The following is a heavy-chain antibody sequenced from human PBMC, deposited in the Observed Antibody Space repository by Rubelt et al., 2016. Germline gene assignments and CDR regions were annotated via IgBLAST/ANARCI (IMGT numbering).Heavy chain of an antibody. CDR3: VHRGYCSGGKCNPDY. J-gene: IGHJ4*02. D-gene: IGHD2-15*01. Sequence: QVQLQHWGAGLLKPSETLSHTCAVYGGSFSRYYWSWIRQPPGQGLEWIGEINHHGSTSYNPSLKSRVTISVDTSKNQFSRKLDVVTAAETAVYFCVHRGYCSGGKCNPDYWGQGTLVTVSS. V-gene: IGHV4-34*02. CDR1: GGSFSRYY. CDR2: INHHGST.